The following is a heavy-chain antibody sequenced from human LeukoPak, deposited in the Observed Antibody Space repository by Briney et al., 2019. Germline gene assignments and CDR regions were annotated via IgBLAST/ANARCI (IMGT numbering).Heavy chain of an antibody. V-gene: IGHV1-2*04. D-gene: IGHD5-18*01. Sequence: ASVKVSCKASGYTFTGYYMHWVRQAPGQGLEWMGWINPNSGGTNYAQKFQGWVTMTRDTSISTAYMELSRLRSDDTAVYYCAREARGGDTAMVTSPFDYWGQGTLVTVSS. CDR2: INPNSGGT. J-gene: IGHJ4*02. CDR3: AREARGGDTAMVTSPFDY. CDR1: GYTFTGYY.